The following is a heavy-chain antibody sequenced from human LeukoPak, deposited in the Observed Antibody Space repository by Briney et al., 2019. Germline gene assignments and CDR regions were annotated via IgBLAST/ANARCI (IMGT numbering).Heavy chain of an antibody. D-gene: IGHD2-2*01. J-gene: IGHJ4*02. Sequence: GGSLRLSCAASGFTFSSYGMHWARQAPGKGLEWVANIKQDGSEKYYVDSVKGRFTISRDNAKNSLYLQMNSLRAEDTAVYYCARVGWAYCSSISCPFYFDYWGQGTLVTVSS. V-gene: IGHV3-7*01. CDR1: GFTFSSYG. CDR2: IKQDGSEK. CDR3: ARVGWAYCSSISCPFYFDY.